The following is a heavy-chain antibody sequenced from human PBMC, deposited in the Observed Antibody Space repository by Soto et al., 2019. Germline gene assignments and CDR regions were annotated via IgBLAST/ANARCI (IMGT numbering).Heavy chain of an antibody. Sequence: ASVKVSCKASGYTFTDYYMHWVRQAPGQGLEWMGWINPNSGGTNYAQRFQGWVTMTRDTSISTAYMEQSRLRSDDTAVYYCARGYCISTRCLGRDNWFDPWG. V-gene: IGHV1-2*04. J-gene: IGHJ5*02. D-gene: IGHD2-2*01. CDR2: INPNSGGT. CDR3: ARGYCISTRCLGRDNWFDP. CDR1: GYTFTDYY.